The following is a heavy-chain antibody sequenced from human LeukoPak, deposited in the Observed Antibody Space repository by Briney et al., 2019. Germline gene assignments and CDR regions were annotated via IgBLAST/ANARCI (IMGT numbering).Heavy chain of an antibody. Sequence: PGGSLRLSCAASGFTFSSYAMSWVRQAPGKGLEWVSLIYSGGATYYADSVKGRFTISRDNSKNTLYLQMNSLRPEDTAVYYCARDPSSSDAFDIWGQGTLVTVSS. CDR1: GFTFSSYA. CDR3: ARDPSSSDAFDI. V-gene: IGHV3-53*01. J-gene: IGHJ3*02. CDR2: IYSGGAT.